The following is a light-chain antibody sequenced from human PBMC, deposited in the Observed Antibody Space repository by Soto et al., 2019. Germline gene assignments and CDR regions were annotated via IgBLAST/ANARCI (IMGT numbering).Light chain of an antibody. CDR2: AAS. CDR3: QKYNSVPWT. CDR1: QGISNY. Sequence: DLQMTQSPSSLSASVGDRVTITCRASQGISNYLAWYQQKPRKVPKLLIYAASTLQSGVPSRFSGSGSGTDFTLTISSLQPEDVASYYCQKYNSVPWTFGQGTKVEIK. V-gene: IGKV1-27*01. J-gene: IGKJ1*01.